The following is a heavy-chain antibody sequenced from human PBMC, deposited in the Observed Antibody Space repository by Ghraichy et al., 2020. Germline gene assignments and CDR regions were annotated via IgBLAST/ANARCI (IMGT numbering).Heavy chain of an antibody. CDR3: ARGSRYCSSTSCYCSGGSCYNPYEYVQH. Sequence: SVKVSCKASGGTFSSYAISWVRQAPGQGLEWMGGIIPIFGTANYAQKFQGRVTITADESTSTAYMELSSLRSEDTAVYYCARGSRYCSSTSCYCSGGSCYNPYEYVQHWGQGTLVTVSS. J-gene: IGHJ1*01. V-gene: IGHV1-69*13. CDR1: GGTFSSYA. CDR2: IIPIFGTA. D-gene: IGHD2-2*01.